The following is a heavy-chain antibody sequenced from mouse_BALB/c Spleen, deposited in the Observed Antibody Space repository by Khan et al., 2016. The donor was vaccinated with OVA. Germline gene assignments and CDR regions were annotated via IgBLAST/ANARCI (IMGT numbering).Heavy chain of an antibody. J-gene: IGHJ4*01. CDR1: GYTFTSYW. V-gene: IGHV1S41*01. CDR3: ARSNYYGSSFYALDY. Sequence: DLVKPGASVKLSCKASGYTFTSYWIHWIKQRPGQGLELIGRIAPGSGSCYYSEMFKGKATLTVDTSSSTASIQLSSLSSEDSAVYFCARSNYYGSSFYALDYWGQGTSVTVSS. D-gene: IGHD1-1*01. CDR2: IAPGSGSC.